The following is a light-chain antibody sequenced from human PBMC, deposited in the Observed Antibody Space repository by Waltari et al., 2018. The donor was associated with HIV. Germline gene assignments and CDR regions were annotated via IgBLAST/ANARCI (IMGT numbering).Light chain of an antibody. V-gene: IGLV2-14*03. CDR1: SSAVGGYNS. Sequence: QSALTQPASVSGSPGQSITIPCTGTSSAVGGYNSVSWYQQHPGKAPKLMIYDVSNRPSGVSNRFSGSKSGNTASLTISGLQAEDEADYYCSSYTSSSTNVFGTGTKVTVL. J-gene: IGLJ1*01. CDR3: SSYTSSSTNV. CDR2: DVS.